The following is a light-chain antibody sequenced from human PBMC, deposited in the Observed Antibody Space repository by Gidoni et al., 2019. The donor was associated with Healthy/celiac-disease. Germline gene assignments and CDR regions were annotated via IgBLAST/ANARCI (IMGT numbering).Light chain of an antibody. CDR2: DAS. CDR1: QSISIA. J-gene: IGKJ1*01. CDR3: QQYNSYART. V-gene: IGKV1-5*01. Sequence: DIQMTQSPSTLFASEGDSVTITCRASQSISIALAWYQQKPGKAPKLLIYDASSLESGVPSRFSGSGSGTEFTLTISSLQPDDFVTYYCQQYNSYARTFGQGTKVEIK.